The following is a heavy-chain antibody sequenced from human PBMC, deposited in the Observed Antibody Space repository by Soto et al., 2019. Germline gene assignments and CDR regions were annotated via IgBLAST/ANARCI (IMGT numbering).Heavy chain of an antibody. Sequence: EVQLVESGGGLVQPGESLRLSCAASGFTFTNYAMDWVRQAPGKGLEWVSTIGENPDIRHYADSLKGRFTVSRDNSRNTIYLQINSLRAEDTAVYYCGKWGRPYGVGSYFDHWGQGAQVTVSS. D-gene: IGHD3-10*01. CDR2: IGENPDIR. J-gene: IGHJ4*02. CDR3: GKWGRPYGVGSYFDH. V-gene: IGHV3-23*04. CDR1: GFTFTNYA.